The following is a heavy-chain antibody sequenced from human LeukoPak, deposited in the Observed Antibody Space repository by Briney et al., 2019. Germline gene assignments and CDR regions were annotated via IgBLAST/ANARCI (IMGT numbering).Heavy chain of an antibody. Sequence: ASVKVSCKASGYTFTSYVISWVRLAPGQGLEWMGWISAYNGNRNYAQKVQGRVTMTTDTSTSTAYMELRSLRSDDTAVYFCARGDYGDYPVLYWGQGTLVTVSS. CDR3: ARGDYGDYPVLY. D-gene: IGHD4-17*01. V-gene: IGHV1-18*01. J-gene: IGHJ4*02. CDR2: ISAYNGNR. CDR1: GYTFTSYV.